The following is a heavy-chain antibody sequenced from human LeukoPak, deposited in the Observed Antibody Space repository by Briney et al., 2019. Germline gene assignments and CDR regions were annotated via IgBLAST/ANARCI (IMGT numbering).Heavy chain of an antibody. Sequence: GGSLRLSCAASGFTFSCCAMSWVRQAPGKGLEWVSTISGSNGNTYYTDSVKGRFTISRDNAKNSLYLQMNSLRAEDTAVYYCASQYCGGDCYDPRAFDIWGQGTMVTVSS. D-gene: IGHD2-21*02. CDR2: ISGSNGNT. V-gene: IGHV3-21*01. J-gene: IGHJ3*02. CDR1: GFTFSCCA. CDR3: ASQYCGGDCYDPRAFDI.